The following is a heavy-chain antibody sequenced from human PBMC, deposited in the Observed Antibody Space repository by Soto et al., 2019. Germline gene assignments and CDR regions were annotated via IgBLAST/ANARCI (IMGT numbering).Heavy chain of an antibody. V-gene: IGHV3-23*01. CDR1: GFTFSSYA. CDR2: ISGSGGST. CDR3: AKVHYDILTGYYPFDY. D-gene: IGHD3-9*01. Sequence: EVQLLESGGGLVQPGGSLRLSCAASGFTFSSYAMSWVRQAPGKGLEWVSAISGSGGSTYYADSAKGRFTISRDNSKNTLYLQMNSLRAEDTAVYYCAKVHYDILTGYYPFDYWGQGTLVTVSS. J-gene: IGHJ4*02.